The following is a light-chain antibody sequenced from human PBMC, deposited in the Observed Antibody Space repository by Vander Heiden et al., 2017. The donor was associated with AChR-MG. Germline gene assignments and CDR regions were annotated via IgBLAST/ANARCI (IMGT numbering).Light chain of an antibody. Sequence: GSLGERATINCKSSQSVLYSSNNKNYLAWYQQKPGQPPKLLIYWASTRESGVPDRFSGSGSGTDFTLTISSLQAEDVAVYYCQQYYSTPLTFGGGTKVEIK. CDR3: QQYYSTPLT. CDR1: QSVLYSSNNKNY. J-gene: IGKJ4*01. V-gene: IGKV4-1*01. CDR2: WAS.